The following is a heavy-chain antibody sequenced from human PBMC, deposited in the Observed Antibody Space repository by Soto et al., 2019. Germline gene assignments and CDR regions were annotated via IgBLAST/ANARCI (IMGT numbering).Heavy chain of an antibody. CDR1: GGSISSGDYY. J-gene: IGHJ4*02. Sequence: PSETLSLTCTVSGGSISSGDYYWSWIRQPPGKGLEWIGYIYYSGSTYYNPSLKSRVTISVDTSKNQFSLKLSSVTAADTAVYYCARVTLRAAGTWERDYWGQGTLVTVSS. CDR3: ARVTLRAAGTWERDY. CDR2: IYYSGST. D-gene: IGHD6-13*01. V-gene: IGHV4-30-4*01.